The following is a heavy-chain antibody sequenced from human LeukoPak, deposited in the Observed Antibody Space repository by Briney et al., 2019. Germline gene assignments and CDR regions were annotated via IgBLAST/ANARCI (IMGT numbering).Heavy chain of an antibody. CDR1: GGSINSYYW. CDR3: ARTLLWFGEFYYYGMDV. V-gene: IGHV2-70*18. Sequence: TLSLTCTVSGGSINSYYWSWVRQPPGKALEWLARIDWDDDKYYSTSLKTRLTISKDTSKNQVVLTMTNMDPVDTATYYCARTLLWFGEFYYYGMDVWGQGTTVTVSS. D-gene: IGHD3-10*01. CDR2: IDWDDDK. J-gene: IGHJ6*02.